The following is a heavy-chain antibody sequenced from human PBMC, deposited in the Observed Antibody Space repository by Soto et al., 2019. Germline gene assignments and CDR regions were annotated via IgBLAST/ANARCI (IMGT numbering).Heavy chain of an antibody. CDR1: GGTFSSYT. V-gene: IGHV1-69*02. CDR2: IIPILGIA. J-gene: IGHJ6*02. CDR3: ARGLGSYCSSTSCRYYYYGMDV. D-gene: IGHD2-2*01. Sequence: SVKVSCKASGGTFSSYTISWVRQAPGQGLEWMGRIIPILGIANYAQKFQGRVTITADKSTSTAYMELSSLRSEDTAVYYCARGLGSYCSSTSCRYYYYGMDVWGQGTTVTVSS.